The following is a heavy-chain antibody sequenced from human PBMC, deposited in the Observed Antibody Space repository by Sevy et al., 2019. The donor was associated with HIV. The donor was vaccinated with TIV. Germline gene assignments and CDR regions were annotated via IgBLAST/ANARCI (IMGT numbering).Heavy chain of an antibody. CDR1: GFTFSSYV. J-gene: IGHJ4*02. D-gene: IGHD3-10*01. Sequence: GGCLRLSCAASGFTFSSYVMSWVRQAPGKGLEWVSVISGSTTNTYYADSVKGRFTISIDNSKNTRYLQMNSLRAEDMAVYYCAKDVGINSLLVYYFDNWGQGTLVTVSS. CDR2: ISGSTTNT. CDR3: AKDVGINSLLVYYFDN. V-gene: IGHV3-23*01.